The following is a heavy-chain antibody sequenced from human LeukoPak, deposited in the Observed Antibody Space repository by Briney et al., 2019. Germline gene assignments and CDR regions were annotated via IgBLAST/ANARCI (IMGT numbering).Heavy chain of an antibody. D-gene: IGHD1-26*01. CDR1: GYTFTGYY. CDR3: AREGGSYSSAIDY. Sequence: ASVKVSCKASGYTFTGYYMRWVRQAPGQGLEWMGWINPNSGGTNYAQKFQGRVTMTRDTSISTAYMELSRLRSDDTAVYYCAREGGSYSSAIDYWGQGTLVTVSS. J-gene: IGHJ4*02. CDR2: INPNSGGT. V-gene: IGHV1-2*02.